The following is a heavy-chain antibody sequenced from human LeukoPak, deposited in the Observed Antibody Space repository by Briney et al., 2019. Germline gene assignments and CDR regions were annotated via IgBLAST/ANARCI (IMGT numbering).Heavy chain of an antibody. CDR2: IYYSGST. V-gene: IGHV4-59*01. D-gene: IGHD3-10*01. J-gene: IGHJ4*02. CDR1: GGSISSYY. Sequence: KSSETLSLTCTVSGGSISSYYWSWIRQPPGKGLEWIGYIYYSGSTNYNPSLKSRVTISVGTSKNQFSLKLSSVTAADTAVYYCARGLGYYGSGSYYIDYWGQGILVTVSP. CDR3: ARGLGYYGSGSYYIDY.